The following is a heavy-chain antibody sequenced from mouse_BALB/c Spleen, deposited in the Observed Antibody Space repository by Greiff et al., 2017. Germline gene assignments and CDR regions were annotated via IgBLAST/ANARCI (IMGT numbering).Heavy chain of an antibody. CDR1: GFTFSNYW. J-gene: IGHJ3*01. CDR2: IRLKSNNYAT. D-gene: IGHD1-2*01. V-gene: IGHV6-6*02. CDR3: ARNYGYVAY. Sequence: DVQLEESGGGLVQPGGSMKLSCVASGFTFSNYWMNWVRQSPEKGLEWVAEIRLKSNNYATHYAEAVKGRFTISRDDSKSSVYLQMNNLRAEDTGIYYCARNYGYVAYWGQGTLVTVSA.